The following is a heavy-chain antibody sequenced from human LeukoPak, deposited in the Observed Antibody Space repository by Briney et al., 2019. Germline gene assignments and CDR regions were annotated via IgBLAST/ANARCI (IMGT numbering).Heavy chain of an antibody. CDR3: ARAEAYGSGSHNWFDP. V-gene: IGHV1-2*02. Sequence: ASVKVSCKASGYTFTGYYMHWVRQAPGQGLEWMGWINPNSGGTNYAQKFQGRVTMTRDTSISTAYMELSRLRSDDTAVYYCARAEAYGSGSHNWFDPWGQGTLVTVPS. CDR2: INPNSGGT. J-gene: IGHJ5*02. D-gene: IGHD3-10*01. CDR1: GYTFTGYY.